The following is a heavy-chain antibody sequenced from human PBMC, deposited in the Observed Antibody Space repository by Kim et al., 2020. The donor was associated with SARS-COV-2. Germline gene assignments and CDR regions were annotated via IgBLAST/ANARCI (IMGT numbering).Heavy chain of an antibody. D-gene: IGHD3-22*01. CDR1: GFTFSSYA. J-gene: IGHJ4*02. Sequence: GGSLRLSCAASGFTFSSYAMSWVRQAPGKGLDWVSGISSSGGSTYYADSVKGRFTISRENSKNTLYLQMNSLRAEDTAVYYCAEDGKAAATILLYYFDSSGYYYFDDWGQGTPVTVSS. CDR2: ISSSGGST. CDR3: AEDGKAAATILLYYFDSSGYYYFDD. V-gene: IGHV3-23*01.